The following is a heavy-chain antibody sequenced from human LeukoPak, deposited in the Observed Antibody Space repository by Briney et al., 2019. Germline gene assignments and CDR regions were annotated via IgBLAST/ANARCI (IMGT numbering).Heavy chain of an antibody. V-gene: IGHV4-61*02. D-gene: IGHD3-10*01. J-gene: IGHJ5*02. CDR3: ARDRGITTARGVPSWFDP. CDR1: GGSISSSNYY. CDR2: IYTTGSP. Sequence: NPSETLSLTCTVSGGSISSSNYYWTWIRQPAGKGLEWIGGIYTTGSPSYSPSLKSRVTISVDTSTNQFSLKLTSVSAADTAVYYCARDRGITTARGVPSWFDPWGQGTLVTVSS.